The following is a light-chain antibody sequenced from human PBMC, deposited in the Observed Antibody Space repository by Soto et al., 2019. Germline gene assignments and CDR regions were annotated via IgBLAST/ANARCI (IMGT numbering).Light chain of an antibody. J-gene: IGKJ1*01. CDR2: GAS. CDR1: QSVSSSY. V-gene: IGKV3D-15*01. Sequence: EIVLTQSPGTLSLSPGERATLSCRASQSVSSSYLAWYQQKPGQAPRLLIYGASSRAIGIPARFSGSGSGTEFTLTISSLQSEDFAVYYCQQYNNWPQTFGQGTKV. CDR3: QQYNNWPQT.